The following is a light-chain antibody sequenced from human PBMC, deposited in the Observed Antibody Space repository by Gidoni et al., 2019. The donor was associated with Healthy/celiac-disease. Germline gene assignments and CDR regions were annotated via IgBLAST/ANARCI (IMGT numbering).Light chain of an antibody. CDR1: KLGDKY. CDR3: QAWDSSTAVV. CDR2: QDS. Sequence: SYELTPPPSVSLSPGQTASIPCSGEKLGDKYACWYQQKPGQSPLLAIYQDSKRPSGIPERFSGYTSGNTATLTSSGTQAMDEADYYCQAWDSSTAVVVGGGTKLTVL. J-gene: IGLJ2*01. V-gene: IGLV3-1*01.